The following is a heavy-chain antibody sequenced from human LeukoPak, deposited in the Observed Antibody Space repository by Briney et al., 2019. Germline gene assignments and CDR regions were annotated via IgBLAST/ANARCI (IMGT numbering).Heavy chain of an antibody. CDR2: INHSGST. CDR3: ARISGGSHPADY. J-gene: IGHJ4*02. V-gene: IGHV4-34*01. Sequence: SETLSLTCAVYGGSFSGYYWSWIRPPPGKGLEWIGEINHSGSTNYNPSLKSRVTISVDTSKNQFSLKLSSVTAADTAVYYCARISGGSHPADYWGQGTLVTVSS. D-gene: IGHD2-15*01. CDR1: GGSFSGYY.